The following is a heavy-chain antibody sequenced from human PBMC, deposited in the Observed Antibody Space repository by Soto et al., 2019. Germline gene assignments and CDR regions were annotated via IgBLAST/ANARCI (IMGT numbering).Heavy chain of an antibody. J-gene: IGHJ4*02. Sequence: QVQLVQSGAEVKKPGASVKVSCKASGYTFTSYYMHWVRQAPGQGLEWMGIINPSGGSTSYAQKYLGSVTMTRDTSTSTVYMELSNLRSEDAAVYYCARRYYDSSFEDYWGQGTLVTVTS. CDR1: GYTFTSYY. CDR3: ARRYYDSSFEDY. V-gene: IGHV1-46*01. CDR2: INPSGGST. D-gene: IGHD3-22*01.